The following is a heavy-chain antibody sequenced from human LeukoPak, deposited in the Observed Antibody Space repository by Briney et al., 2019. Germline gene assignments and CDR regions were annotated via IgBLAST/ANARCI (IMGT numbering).Heavy chain of an antibody. CDR3: AKDEASYYYDSSGRFDY. Sequence: GGSLRLSCAASGFTFSSYAMSWVRQAPGKGLEWVSAISGSGGSTYYADSVKGRFTISRDNSKNTLYLQMNSLRAEDTAVYYCAKDEASYYYDSSGRFDYWGQGTLVTVSS. V-gene: IGHV3-23*01. D-gene: IGHD3-22*01. CDR1: GFTFSSYA. CDR2: ISGSGGST. J-gene: IGHJ4*02.